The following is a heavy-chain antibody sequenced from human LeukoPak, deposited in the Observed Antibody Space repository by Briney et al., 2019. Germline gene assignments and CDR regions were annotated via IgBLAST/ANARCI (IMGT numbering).Heavy chain of an antibody. Sequence: GGSLRLSCAASGFSFGSYNMNWVRLAPGKGLEWVSSIITSNSYIYYADSVKGRFAISRDNAQSSLYLQMNSLTAEDTAVYYCARDRPRYCGRTSCPVDYWGQGILVTVSS. J-gene: IGHJ4*02. D-gene: IGHD2-2*01. CDR2: IITSNSYI. CDR3: ARDRPRYCGRTSCPVDY. V-gene: IGHV3-21*01. CDR1: GFSFGSYN.